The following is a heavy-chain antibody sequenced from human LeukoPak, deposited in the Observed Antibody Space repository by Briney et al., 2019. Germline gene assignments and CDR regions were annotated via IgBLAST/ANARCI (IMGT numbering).Heavy chain of an antibody. J-gene: IGHJ4*02. Sequence: ASVKVSCKSSGYTFTNYGISWVLQAPGQGLEWMGWISAYNGNTNYAQKLQGRVTMTTDTSTSTAYMELSSLRSEDTAVYYCARAGGYCGRISCPYYFDYWGQGSLVAVSS. V-gene: IGHV1-18*01. CDR1: GYTFTNYG. CDR3: ARAGGYCGRISCPYYFDY. CDR2: ISAYNGNT. D-gene: IGHD2-15*01.